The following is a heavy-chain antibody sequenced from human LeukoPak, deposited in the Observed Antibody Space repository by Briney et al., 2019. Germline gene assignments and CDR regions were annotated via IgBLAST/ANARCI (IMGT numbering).Heavy chain of an antibody. Sequence: ASVKVSCKASGGTFSSYATSWVRQAPGQGLEWMGGIIPIFGTANYAQKFQGRVTITADKSTSTAYMELSSLRSEDTAVYYCARVAQGGRYFDYWGQGTLVTVSS. V-gene: IGHV1-69*06. CDR3: ARVAQGGRYFDY. CDR2: IIPIFGTA. D-gene: IGHD3-16*01. J-gene: IGHJ4*02. CDR1: GGTFSSYA.